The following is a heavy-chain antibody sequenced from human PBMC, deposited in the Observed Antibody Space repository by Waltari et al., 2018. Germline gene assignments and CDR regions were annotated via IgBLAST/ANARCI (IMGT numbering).Heavy chain of an antibody. V-gene: IGHV4-38-2*01. CDR1: GYSISSGYY. Sequence: QVQLQESGPGLVKPSETLSLTCAVSGYSISSGYYWGWIRQPPGKGLEWIGSIYLSGSTYYNPSLKSRVTISVDTSKNQFSLKLSSVTAADTAVYYCATVATAPDPWGQGTLVTVSS. CDR3: ATVATAPDP. J-gene: IGHJ5*02. D-gene: IGHD6-19*01. CDR2: IYLSGST.